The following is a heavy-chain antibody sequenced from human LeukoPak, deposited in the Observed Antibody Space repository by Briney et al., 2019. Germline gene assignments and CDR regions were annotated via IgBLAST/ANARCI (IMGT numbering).Heavy chain of an antibody. J-gene: IGHJ4*02. CDR2: IHTSGTT. D-gene: IGHD2-15*01. CDR3: ARDGDGGGYPDY. V-gene: IGHV4-4*07. Sequence: SETLSLTCSVSGGSVSTHYWSWIRQPAGKGLEWIGRIHTSGTTNYNPSLKSRVTLSLDTSNNQLSLTVTSVTAADTAVYFCARDGDGGGYPDYWGQGTLVTVSS. CDR1: GGSVSTHY.